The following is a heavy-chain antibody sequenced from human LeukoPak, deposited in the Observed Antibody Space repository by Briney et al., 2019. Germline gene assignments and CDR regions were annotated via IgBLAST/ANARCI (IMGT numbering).Heavy chain of an antibody. D-gene: IGHD3-22*01. J-gene: IGHJ4*02. Sequence: PAGSLRLSCAASGFTFSGYWRTWVAQAPGKGREGVANIKQDGGEKYYVDSVKGRFTISRDKAKNSLYLQMDSLRAEDTAVYYCARKTCSYDNIKGFFDYWGPGTLVTVSS. CDR3: ARKTCSYDNIKGFFDY. CDR1: GFTFSGYW. CDR2: IKQDGGEK. V-gene: IGHV3-7*01.